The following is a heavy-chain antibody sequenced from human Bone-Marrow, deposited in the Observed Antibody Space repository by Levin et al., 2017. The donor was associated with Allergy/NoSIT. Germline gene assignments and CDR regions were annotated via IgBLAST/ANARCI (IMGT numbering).Heavy chain of an antibody. Sequence: PGESLKISCKASGYTFTSYYIHWVRQAPGQGLKWMGIINPSSGNTSYAQKFQGRVTMTRDTSTSTVFMEVRSVRSEDTAVYYCGREDLVVKVAAFDYWGQGTLVTVSS. CDR2: INPSSGNT. CDR1: GYTFTSYY. D-gene: IGHD2-15*01. V-gene: IGHV1-46*01. J-gene: IGHJ4*02. CDR3: GREDLVVKVAAFDY.